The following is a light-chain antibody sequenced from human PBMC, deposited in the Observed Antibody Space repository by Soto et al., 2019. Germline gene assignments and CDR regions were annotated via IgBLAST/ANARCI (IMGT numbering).Light chain of an antibody. J-gene: IGLJ1*01. CDR2: SNG. CDR1: TSNIGSNT. CDR3: ASWDDSLSSHV. V-gene: IGLV1-44*01. Sequence: QSVLTQPPSASGTPGQRVTISCSGSTSNIGSNTVTWYQQFPGAAPRLLIHSNGQRPSGVPDRFSGSKSGTSASLALSGLQSEDEADYYCASWDDSLSSHVFGGGTKVTVL.